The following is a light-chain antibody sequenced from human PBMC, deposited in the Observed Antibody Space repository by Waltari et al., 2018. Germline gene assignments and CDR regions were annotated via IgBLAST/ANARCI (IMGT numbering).Light chain of an antibody. CDR1: QGIRSA. V-gene: IGKV1-13*02. CDR2: DAS. CDR3: QQFNRYPLT. J-gene: IGKJ4*01. Sequence: IQLTQSPSSLSALVGSRVNLTCRASQGIRSALAWYQEKPGKSPKLLIYDASSLESWVPSRFSGRGSGTNFTLTISSLQPEDFATYYCQQFNRYPLTFGGGTKVEIK.